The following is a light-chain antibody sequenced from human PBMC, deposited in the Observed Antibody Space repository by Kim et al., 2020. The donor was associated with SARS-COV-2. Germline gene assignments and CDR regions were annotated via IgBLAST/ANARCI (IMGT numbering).Light chain of an antibody. Sequence: DIQMTQSPSTLSAFVGDSVNITCRASQRITRRLAWYKQKPGKAPKLLIYQASSLESGVPSRFSGSGSGTEFTLTISSLQPDDFATYYCEQDSSYKTVGQGTKGDIK. J-gene: IGKJ1*01. CDR1: QRITRR. V-gene: IGKV1-5*03. CDR3: EQDSSYKT. CDR2: QAS.